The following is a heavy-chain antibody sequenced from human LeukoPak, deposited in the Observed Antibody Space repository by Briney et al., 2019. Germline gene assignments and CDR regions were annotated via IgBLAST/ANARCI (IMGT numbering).Heavy chain of an antibody. J-gene: IGHJ5*02. Sequence: GGSLRLSCAASGFTFSNAWMSWVRQAPGKGLEWVSYISSSSSTIYYADSVKGRFTISRDNAKNSLYLQMNSLRAEDTAVYYCARDLGMIVAWGQGTLVTVSS. CDR3: ARDLGMIVA. V-gene: IGHV3-48*04. D-gene: IGHD3-22*01. CDR2: ISSSSSTI. CDR1: GFTFSNAW.